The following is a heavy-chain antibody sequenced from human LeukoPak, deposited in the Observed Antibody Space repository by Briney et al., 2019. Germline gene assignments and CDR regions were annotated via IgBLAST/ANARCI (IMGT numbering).Heavy chain of an antibody. J-gene: IGHJ4*02. Sequence: GGSLRLSCAASGFTFSDYYMSWIRQAPGKGLEWVSYISSSGSTIYYAGSVKGRFTISRDNAKNSLYLQMNSLRAEDTAVYYCAGDSIAAAGWDYWGQGTLVTVSS. CDR3: AGDSIAAAGWDY. CDR2: ISSSGSTI. V-gene: IGHV3-11*04. CDR1: GFTFSDYY. D-gene: IGHD6-13*01.